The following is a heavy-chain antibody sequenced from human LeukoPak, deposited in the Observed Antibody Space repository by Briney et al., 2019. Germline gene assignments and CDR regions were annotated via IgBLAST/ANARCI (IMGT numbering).Heavy chain of an antibody. J-gene: IGHJ4*02. CDR3: ARYELLGRYYFDY. CDR1: GYTFTGYY. Sequence: ASVKVSCKASGYTFTGYYMHWVRQAPGQGLEWMGWINPNSGGTNYAQKFQGRVTMTRDTSISTAYMELSRLTSDDTAVYYCARYELLGRYYFDYWGQGTLVTVSS. CDR2: INPNSGGT. V-gene: IGHV1-2*02. D-gene: IGHD1-26*01.